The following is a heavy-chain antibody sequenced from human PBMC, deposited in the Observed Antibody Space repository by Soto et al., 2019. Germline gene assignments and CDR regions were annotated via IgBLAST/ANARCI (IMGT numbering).Heavy chain of an antibody. CDR3: ARGVDSRYGMDG. J-gene: IGHJ6*02. CDR2: IDPSGGST. Sequence: GASVKVSCKASGYSFTNFHIHWVRQAPGQGLEWMGMIDPSGGSTRDAQRLQGRVTMTRDTSTSTVYMELSSLTSEDTAVYYCARGVDSRYGMDGWGQGTKVTVSS. CDR1: GYSFTNFH. V-gene: IGHV1-46*01. D-gene: IGHD2-15*01.